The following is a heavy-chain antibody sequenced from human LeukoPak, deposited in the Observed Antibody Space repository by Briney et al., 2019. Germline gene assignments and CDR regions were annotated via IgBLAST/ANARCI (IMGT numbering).Heavy chain of an antibody. Sequence: PSETLSLTCTFSGDSIGVFYWTWIRQPPGKGLEWIGCIYNSGSTYYNPSLKSRVTISVETSKNQFSLKLSTVTAADTAVYYCASYEGDVWGKGTTVTASS. CDR3: ASYEGDV. CDR2: IYNSGST. J-gene: IGHJ6*04. V-gene: IGHV4-59*01. D-gene: IGHD5-12*01. CDR1: GDSIGVFY.